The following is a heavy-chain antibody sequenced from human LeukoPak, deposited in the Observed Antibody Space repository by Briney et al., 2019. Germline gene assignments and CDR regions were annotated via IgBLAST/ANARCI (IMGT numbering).Heavy chain of an antibody. CDR3: ARDYPYSSSSLSYYYYGMDV. D-gene: IGHD6-6*01. Sequence: ASVKVSCKASGYTFTSYGISWVRQAPGQGLEWIGWISAYNGNTNYAQKLQGRVTMTTDTSTSTAYMELRSLRSDDTAVYYCARDYPYSSSSLSYYYYGMDVWGQGTTVTVSS. V-gene: IGHV1-18*01. J-gene: IGHJ6*02. CDR2: ISAYNGNT. CDR1: GYTFTSYG.